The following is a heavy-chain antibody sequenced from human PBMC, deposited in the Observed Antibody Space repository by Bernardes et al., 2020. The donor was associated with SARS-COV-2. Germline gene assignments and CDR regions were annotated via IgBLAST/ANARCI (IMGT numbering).Heavy chain of an antibody. V-gene: IGHV3-23*01. J-gene: IGHJ6*02. CDR2: ISGSGGST. Sequence: VGSLRLSCAASGFTFSSYAMNWVRQAPGKGLEWVSAISGSGGSTYYADSVKGRFTISRDNSKNTLYLQMNSLRAEDTAVYYCAGATTWFGPYGMDVWGQGTTVTVSS. D-gene: IGHD3-10*01. CDR3: AGATTWFGPYGMDV. CDR1: GFTFSSYA.